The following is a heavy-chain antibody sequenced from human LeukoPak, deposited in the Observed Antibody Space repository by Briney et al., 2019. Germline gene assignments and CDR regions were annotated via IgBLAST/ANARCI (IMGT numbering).Heavy chain of an antibody. Sequence: SETLSLTRTVSGGSISSSSYSWGWIRQPPGKGLEWIGSIYYSGSTYYNPSLKSRVTISVDTSKNQFSLKLSSVTAAYTAVYYCARGSYYDILTGHIMGYYFDYWGQGTLVTVSS. V-gene: IGHV4-39*01. CDR2: IYYSGST. CDR1: GGSISSSSYS. D-gene: IGHD3-9*01. CDR3: ARGSYYDILTGHIMGYYFDY. J-gene: IGHJ4*02.